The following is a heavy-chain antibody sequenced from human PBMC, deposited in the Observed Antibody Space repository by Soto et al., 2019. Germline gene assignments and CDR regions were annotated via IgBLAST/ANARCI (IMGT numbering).Heavy chain of an antibody. CDR3: AKYEGKPSHSYAALFD. Sequence: GGSLRLSCAASGFSFSNYAMSWVRHAPGKGLECVSSISATGASTFYADSVKGRLTISRDNSKDTLYLEMKSLRVEDTAVYYCAKYEGKPSHSYAALFDWGPGTLVTVSS. J-gene: IGHJ4*02. D-gene: IGHD5-18*01. CDR2: ISATGAST. CDR1: GFSFSNYA. V-gene: IGHV3-23*01.